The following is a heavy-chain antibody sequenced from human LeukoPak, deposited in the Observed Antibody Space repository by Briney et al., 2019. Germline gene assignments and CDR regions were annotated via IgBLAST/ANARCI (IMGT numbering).Heavy chain of an antibody. CDR3: ARDRGWSYSAIDY. Sequence: AGGSLRLSCAASGFTFSSYSLNWVRQAPGKGLEWVSFISSSSITIYYADSVKGRFTISRDNAEKSLYLQMNSLRAEDTAVYYCARDRGWSYSAIDYWGQGTLVTVSS. V-gene: IGHV3-48*04. D-gene: IGHD2-15*01. CDR2: ISSSSITI. CDR1: GFTFSSYS. J-gene: IGHJ4*02.